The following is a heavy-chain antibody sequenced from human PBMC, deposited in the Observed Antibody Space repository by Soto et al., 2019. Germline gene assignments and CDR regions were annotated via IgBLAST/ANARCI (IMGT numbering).Heavy chain of an antibody. CDR1: GYTFTSYG. D-gene: IGHD6-13*01. J-gene: IGHJ4*02. CDR2: ISAYNGNT. Sequence: GSVKVSCKASGYTFTSYGISWVRQAPGQGLEWMGWISAYNGNTNYAQKLQGRVTMTTDTSTSTAYMELRSLRSDDTAVYYCERVWMLSIAEAPRDYDYWGQGNLVNVS. CDR3: ERVWMLSIAEAPRDYDY. V-gene: IGHV1-18*01.